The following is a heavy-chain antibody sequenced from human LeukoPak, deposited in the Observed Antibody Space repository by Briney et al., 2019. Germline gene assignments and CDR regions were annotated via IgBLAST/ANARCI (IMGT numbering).Heavy chain of an antibody. CDR1: GFTFSSYW. CDR2: IKQDGSEK. J-gene: IGHJ4*02. CDR3: ARGFSSGWSVGFGY. V-gene: IGHV3-7*03. D-gene: IGHD6-19*01. Sequence: AGGSLRLSCAASGFTFSSYWMSWVRQAPGKGLEWVANIKQDGSEKYYVDSVKGRFTISRDNAKNSLYLQMNSLRAGDTALYYCARGFSSGWSVGFGYWGQGTLVTVSP.